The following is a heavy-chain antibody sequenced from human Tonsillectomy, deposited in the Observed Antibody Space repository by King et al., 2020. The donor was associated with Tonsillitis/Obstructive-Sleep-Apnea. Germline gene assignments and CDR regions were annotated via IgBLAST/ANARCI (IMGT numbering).Heavy chain of an antibody. Sequence: VQLVQSGAEVKKPGASVKVSCKASGYTFTSFGINWVRQAPGQGLEWMGWISTYNGNINFAQKLQGRVTMTSDTSTSTAYMELWSLRSDDTAVYYCAREPYLTAFVIWGQGTMVTVSS. V-gene: IGHV1-18*01. CDR1: GYTFTSFG. D-gene: IGHD2-21*01. J-gene: IGHJ3*02. CDR2: ISTYNGNI. CDR3: AREPYLTAFVI.